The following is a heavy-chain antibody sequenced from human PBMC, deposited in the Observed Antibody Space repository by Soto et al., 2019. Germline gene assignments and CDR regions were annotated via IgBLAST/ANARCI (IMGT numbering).Heavy chain of an antibody. Sequence: EVQLLESGGSLVQPGTSLRLSCAASGFTFSSYAMNWVRQAPGKGLEWVSALNGGGDITYYADSGKGRCTISSDTSKNTFYLQMNSMRVEATAVYYCGRGLGYNKLNGSPDYWGQGTLVTVSS. CDR1: GFTFSSYA. V-gene: IGHV3-23*01. CDR2: LNGGGDIT. CDR3: GRGLGYNKLNGSPDY. D-gene: IGHD5-12*01. J-gene: IGHJ4*02.